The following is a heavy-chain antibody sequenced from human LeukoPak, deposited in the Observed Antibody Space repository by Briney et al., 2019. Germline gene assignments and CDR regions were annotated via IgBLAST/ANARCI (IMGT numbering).Heavy chain of an antibody. V-gene: IGHV3-11*05. CDR2: ISTSSSYT. J-gene: IGHJ4*02. Sequence: GGSLRLSCAASGFTFSSYYMSWIRQAPGKGLEWVSYISTSSSYTNYADSVKGRFTISRDNAKNSLYLQMNSLRAEDTAVYYCARDWYTGAYWNYFDFWGQGTLVTVSS. CDR1: GFTFSSYY. CDR3: ARDWYTGAYWNYFDF. D-gene: IGHD1-26*01.